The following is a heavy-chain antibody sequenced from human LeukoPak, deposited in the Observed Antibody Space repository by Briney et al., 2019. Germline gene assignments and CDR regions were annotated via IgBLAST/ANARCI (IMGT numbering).Heavy chain of an antibody. CDR3: ARGGWLRTSYYYGMDV. V-gene: IGHV3-30*03. CDR2: ISYDGSNK. Sequence: HSGRSLRLSCAASGFTFSSYGMHWVRQAPGKGLEWVAVISYDGSNKYYTDSVKGRFTISRDNSKNTLYLQMNSLRAEDTAVYYCARGGWLRTSYYYGMDVWGQGTTVTVSS. J-gene: IGHJ6*02. D-gene: IGHD5-12*01. CDR1: GFTFSSYG.